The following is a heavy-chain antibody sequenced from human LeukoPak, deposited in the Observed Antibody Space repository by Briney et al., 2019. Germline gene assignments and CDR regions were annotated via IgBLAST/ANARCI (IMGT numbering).Heavy chain of an antibody. CDR3: ARLVLIVGATHFDY. J-gene: IGHJ4*02. D-gene: IGHD1-26*01. CDR1: GFTVGSNY. CDR2: IYSGGST. Sequence: GGSLRLSCAASGFTVGSNYVSWVRQAPGKGLEWVSVIYSGGSTYYADSVKGRFTISRDNSKNTLYLQMNSLRAEDTAVYYCARLVLIVGATHFDYWGQGTLVTVSS. V-gene: IGHV3-66*01.